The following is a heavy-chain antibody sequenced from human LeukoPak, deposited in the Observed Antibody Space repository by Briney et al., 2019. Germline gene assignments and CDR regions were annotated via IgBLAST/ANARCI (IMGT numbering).Heavy chain of an antibody. V-gene: IGHV6-1*01. CDR3: ARYYYDSRGYYYYYFDY. CDR1: GDSFSSNSAA. D-gene: IGHD3-22*01. Sequence: SQTLSLTCALSGDSFSSNSAAWNWIRQSPSRGLEWLVRTYYRSKWSNDYAVSVKSRITINPDTSRNQFSLQLNSVTPEDTAVYYCARYYYDSRGYYYYYFDYWGQGTLVTVSS. CDR2: TYYRSKWSN. J-gene: IGHJ4*02.